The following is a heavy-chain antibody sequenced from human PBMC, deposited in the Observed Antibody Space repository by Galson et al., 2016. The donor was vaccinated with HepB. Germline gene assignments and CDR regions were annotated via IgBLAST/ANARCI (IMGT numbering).Heavy chain of an antibody. CDR1: GFTFGNFR. D-gene: IGHD6-19*01. Sequence: SLRLSCAASGFTFGNFRMSWVRQVPGKGLEWVADIKQGNSEPSYVDSVKGRFTLSRDNAQNSLYLQMNSLRAEDSAVYYCTRGLYGSFDYWGQGTLVTVSS. CDR2: IKQGNSEP. J-gene: IGHJ4*02. CDR3: TRGLYGSFDY. V-gene: IGHV3-7*01.